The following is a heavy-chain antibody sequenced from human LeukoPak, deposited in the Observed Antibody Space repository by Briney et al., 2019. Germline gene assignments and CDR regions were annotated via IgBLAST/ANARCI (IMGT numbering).Heavy chain of an antibody. D-gene: IGHD5-12*01. V-gene: IGHV4-30-2*01. CDR2: IYHSGST. Sequence: PSQTLSLTCTVSGGSISSGGYYWSWIRQPPGKGLEWIGYIYHSGSTYYNPSLKSRVTISVDTSKNQFSLKLSSVTAADAAVYYCARDLGGYSGYDFYFDYWGQGTLVTVSS. J-gene: IGHJ4*02. CDR1: GGSISSGGYY. CDR3: ARDLGGYSGYDFYFDY.